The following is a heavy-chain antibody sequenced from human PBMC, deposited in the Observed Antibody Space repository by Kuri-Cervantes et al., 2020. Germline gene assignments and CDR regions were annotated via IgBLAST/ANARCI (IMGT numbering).Heavy chain of an antibody. V-gene: IGHV3-48*03. CDR2: ISNSGSTI. CDR3: ARESSVTTADFDY. Sequence: GGSLRLSCAASGFTFSNYVMNWVRQAPGKGLEWVSYISNSGSTIYYADSVKGRFTISRDNAKNSLYLQMNSLRAEDTAVYYCARESSVTTADFDYWGQGTLVTVSS. D-gene: IGHD4-11*01. CDR1: GFTFSNYV. J-gene: IGHJ4*02.